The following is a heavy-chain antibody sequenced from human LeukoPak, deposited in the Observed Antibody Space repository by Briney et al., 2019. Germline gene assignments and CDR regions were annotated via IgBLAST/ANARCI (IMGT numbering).Heavy chain of an antibody. CDR3: AKDRLEYYYDSRGYYFDY. CDR2: ISYDGSNK. CDR1: GFTFSSYG. Sequence: PGRSMRLSCAAYGFTFSSYGMHWVRQVPGKGLERVAVISYDGSNKYYADSVKGRFTISRGNSKNTLYLQMNSLRAEDTAVYYCAKDRLEYYYDSRGYYFDYWGQGTLVTVSS. V-gene: IGHV3-30*18. D-gene: IGHD3-22*01. J-gene: IGHJ4*02.